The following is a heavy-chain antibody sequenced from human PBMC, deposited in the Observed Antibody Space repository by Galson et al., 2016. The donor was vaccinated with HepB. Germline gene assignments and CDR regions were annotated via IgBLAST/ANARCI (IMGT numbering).Heavy chain of an antibody. CDR2: ISGGSAT. J-gene: IGHJ6*02. Sequence: SLRLSCAASGFTFRNYGMSWVRQAPGKGLEWVSAISGGSATYYADSAKGRFTISSDNSKNTLFLQMNTLRAEDTAVYYCAKVREACSRTSCYHSSGTDVWGQGTTVTVSS. V-gene: IGHV3-23*01. CDR1: GFTFRNYG. D-gene: IGHD2-2*01. CDR3: AKVREACSRTSCYHSSGTDV.